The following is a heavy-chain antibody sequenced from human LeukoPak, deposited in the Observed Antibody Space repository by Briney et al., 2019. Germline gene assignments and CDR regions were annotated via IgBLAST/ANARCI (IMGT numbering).Heavy chain of an antibody. V-gene: IGHV1-18*01. CDR1: GYTFTSCG. Sequence: VASVKVSCKASGYTFTSCGINWVRQAPGQGLEWMGWIRAYNGNTHYAQNLQGRVTVTTDTSTSTAYMELRSLRSDDTAMYYCARILLSGLLLSHAFDIWGQGTMVTVSS. CDR3: ARILLSGLLLSHAFDI. J-gene: IGHJ3*02. CDR2: IRAYNGNT. D-gene: IGHD2-15*01.